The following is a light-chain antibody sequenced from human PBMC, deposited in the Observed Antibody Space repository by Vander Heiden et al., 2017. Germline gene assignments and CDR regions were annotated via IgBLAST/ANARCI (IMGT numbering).Light chain of an antibody. CDR3: QQYNHWPVT. V-gene: IGKV3-15*01. CDR1: QSVSNN. CDR2: GAS. J-gene: IGKJ4*01. Sequence: VMTKSPATSPVSPGESATLSCRASQSVSNNLAWYQQRPSQAPRLLICGASTRTTDIPARFSGSASGTEFTLTITSLQSEDFGVYYCQQYNHWPVTFGGGTKVEIK.